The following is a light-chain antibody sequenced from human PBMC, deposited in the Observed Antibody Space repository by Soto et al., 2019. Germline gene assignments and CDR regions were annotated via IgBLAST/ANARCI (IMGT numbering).Light chain of an antibody. CDR3: QQCHATPLT. CDR2: GAK. J-gene: IGKJ5*01. Sequence: DIQMTQSPSFLSASVGDRVTITCRASQAISNYLNWYQQRPGNAPNLLIFGAKTLQSGVPSRVSGSGYGTDFTITITTLQHDDVGIYYCQQCHATPLTFGQGTRRDI. CDR1: QAISNY. V-gene: IGKV1-39*01.